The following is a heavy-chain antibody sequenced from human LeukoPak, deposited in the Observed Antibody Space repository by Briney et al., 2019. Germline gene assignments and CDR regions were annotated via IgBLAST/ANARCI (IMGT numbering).Heavy chain of an antibody. J-gene: IGHJ4*02. V-gene: IGHV4-61*02. D-gene: IGHD3-10*01. Sequence: SETLSLTCTVSGDSISSSSYYWSWIRQPAGKGLEWIGRISTSGSTNYNPSLKSRVTMSVDTSKNQFSLKLSSVTAADTAVYYCARARYGSGTYYFDYWGQGTLVTVSS. CDR2: ISTSGST. CDR3: ARARYGSGTYYFDY. CDR1: GDSISSSSYY.